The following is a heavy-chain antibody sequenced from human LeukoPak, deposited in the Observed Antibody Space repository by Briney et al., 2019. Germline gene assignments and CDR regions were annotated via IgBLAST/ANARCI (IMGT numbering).Heavy chain of an antibody. CDR3: ARGIAAAIRY. V-gene: IGHV3-33*01. CDR2: IWYDGSNK. CDR1: GFTFSSYG. J-gene: IGHJ4*02. D-gene: IGHD6-13*01. Sequence: PGGSLRLSCAASGFTFSSYGMHWVRQAPGKGLEWVAVIWYDGSNKYYADSVKGRFTISRDNPKNTLYLQMNSLRAGDTAVYYCARGIAAAIRYWGQGTLVTVSS.